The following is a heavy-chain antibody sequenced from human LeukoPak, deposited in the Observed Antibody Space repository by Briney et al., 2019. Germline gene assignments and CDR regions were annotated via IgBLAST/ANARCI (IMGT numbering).Heavy chain of an antibody. Sequence: SETLSLTCTVSGGSISSSSYYWGWIRQPPGKGLEWIGSIYYSGSTYYNPSLKSRVTISVDTSKNQFSLKLSSVTAADTAVYYCARDPVVVTTFDYWGQGTLVTVSS. J-gene: IGHJ4*02. D-gene: IGHD3-22*01. CDR2: IYYSGST. V-gene: IGHV4-39*07. CDR3: ARDPVVVTTFDY. CDR1: GGSISSSSYY.